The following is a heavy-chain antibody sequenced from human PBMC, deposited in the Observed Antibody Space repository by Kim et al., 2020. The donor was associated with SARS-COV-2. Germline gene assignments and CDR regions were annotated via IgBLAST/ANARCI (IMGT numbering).Heavy chain of an antibody. V-gene: IGHV3-13*01. D-gene: IGHD6-13*01. Sequence: SVKGRFTISRTNAKNALYLQMNSLRAGDTAVYYCARGSSWENYYYYGMDVWGQGTTVTVSS. J-gene: IGHJ6*02. CDR3: ARGSSWENYYYYGMDV.